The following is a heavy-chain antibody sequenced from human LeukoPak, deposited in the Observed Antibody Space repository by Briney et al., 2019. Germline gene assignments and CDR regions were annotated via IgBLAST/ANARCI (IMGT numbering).Heavy chain of an antibody. CDR2: ISSSGSTI. D-gene: IGHD3-22*01. CDR1: GFTFSDYY. CDR3: ARDLNYYDSSGYY. Sequence: GGSLRLSCAASGFTFSDYYMSWIRQAPGRGLEWVSYISSSGSTIYYADSVKGRFTISRDNAKNSLYLQMNSLRAEDTAVYYCARDLNYYDSSGYYWGQGTLVTVSS. V-gene: IGHV3-11*01. J-gene: IGHJ4*02.